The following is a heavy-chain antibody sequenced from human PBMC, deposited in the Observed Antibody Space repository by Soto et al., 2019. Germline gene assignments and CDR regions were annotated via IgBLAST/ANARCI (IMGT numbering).Heavy chain of an antibody. D-gene: IGHD6-13*01. CDR1: GGSISSGGYY. V-gene: IGHV4-31*03. CDR3: AREKSGKVDGQQQLPPYLPIYYYYYMDV. Sequence: SETLSLTCTVSGGSISSGGYYWSWIRQHPGKGLEWIGYIYYSGSTYYNPSLKSRVTISVDTSKNQFSLKLSSVTAADTAVYYCAREKSGKVDGQQQLPPYLPIYYYYYMDVWGKGTTVTVSS. J-gene: IGHJ6*03. CDR2: IYYSGST.